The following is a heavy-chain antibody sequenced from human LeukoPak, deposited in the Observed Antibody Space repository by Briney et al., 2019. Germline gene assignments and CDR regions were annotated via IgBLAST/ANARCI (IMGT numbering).Heavy chain of an antibody. D-gene: IGHD2-2*01. V-gene: IGHV1-2*06. Sequence: ASVKVSCTASGYTLTGYHMHWVRQAPRQGLEWMGRINPNSGDTNYAQKFQGRVTMTRDTSISTAYMELSRLRSDDTAVYYCARDYCSSTSCLFDYWGQGTLVTVSS. J-gene: IGHJ4*02. CDR1: GYTLTGYH. CDR2: INPNSGDT. CDR3: ARDYCSSTSCLFDY.